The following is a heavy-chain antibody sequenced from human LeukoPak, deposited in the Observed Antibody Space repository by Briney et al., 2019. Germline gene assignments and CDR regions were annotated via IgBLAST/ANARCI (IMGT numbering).Heavy chain of an antibody. CDR2: INPSGGST. CDR3: ARSTSPTDSSGYDAAFDI. J-gene: IGHJ3*02. D-gene: IGHD3-22*01. Sequence: ASVKVSCKASGYTFTSYYMHWVRQAPGQGLEWMGIINPSGGSTSYAQKFQGRVTMTRDMSTSTVYMELSSLRSEDTAVYYCARSTSPTDSSGYDAAFDIWGQGTMVTVSS. V-gene: IGHV1-46*01. CDR1: GYTFTSYY.